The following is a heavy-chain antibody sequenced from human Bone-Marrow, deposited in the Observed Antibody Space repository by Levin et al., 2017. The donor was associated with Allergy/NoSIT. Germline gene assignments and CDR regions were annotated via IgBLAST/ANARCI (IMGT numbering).Heavy chain of an antibody. J-gene: IGHJ5*02. CDR1: GFAFNGFS. V-gene: IGHV3-21*01. D-gene: IGHD1-14*01. Sequence: LSLTCAASGFAFNGFSMNWVRQAPGKGLEWISSISRTSRDIFYADSVKGRFTVSRDNAEKSLYLQMNSLRAEDTAVYYCAKSLAEDKDWFDPWGQGTLVTVSS. CDR3: AKSLAEDKDWFDP. CDR2: ISRTSRDI.